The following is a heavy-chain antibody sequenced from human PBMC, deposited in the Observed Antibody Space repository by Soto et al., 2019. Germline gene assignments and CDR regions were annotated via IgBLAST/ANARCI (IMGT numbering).Heavy chain of an antibody. CDR2: INPSGGST. D-gene: IGHD3-22*01. CDR3: ARADYYDSSGFYYDC. J-gene: IGHJ4*02. V-gene: IGHV1-46*01. CDR1: GYIFTNHY. Sequence: QVQLVQSGAEVKKPGASVKVSCKASGYIFTNHYIHWVRQAPGQGLEWMGIINPSGGSTNYLQKCQRRITMTRDTSTSTVYLELSSLRSEDTAVYFCARADYYDSSGFYYDCWGQGTLVTVSS.